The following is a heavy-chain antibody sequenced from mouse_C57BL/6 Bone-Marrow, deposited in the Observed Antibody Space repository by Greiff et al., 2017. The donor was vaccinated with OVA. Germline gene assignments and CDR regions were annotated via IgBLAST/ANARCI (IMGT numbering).Heavy chain of an antibody. CDR3: ARGGTSSWFAY. CDR1: GYTFTDYN. CDR2: INPNNVGT. V-gene: IGHV1-18*01. D-gene: IGHD3-3*01. J-gene: IGHJ3*01. Sequence: EVPLVESGPALVQPGASVKIPCKASGYTFTDYNMDWVKQSHGKSLEWIGDINPNNVGTIYNQKFKGKATLTVDKSSSTAYMELRSLTSEDTAVYYCARGGTSSWFAYWGQGTLVTVSA.